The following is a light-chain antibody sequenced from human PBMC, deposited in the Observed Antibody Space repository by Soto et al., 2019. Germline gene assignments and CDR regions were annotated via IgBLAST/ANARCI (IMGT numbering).Light chain of an antibody. J-gene: IGLJ3*02. CDR3: QSYDSSLSCPNWV. CDR2: GDS. CDR1: SSNIGAGYD. Sequence: QSVLTQPPSVSGAPGQRVTISCTGSSSNIGAGYDVHWYQQLPGTAPKLLIYGDSNRPSGVPDRFSGSKSGTSASLAITGLQAEDEADYYCQSYDSSLSCPNWVFGGGTKLTVL. V-gene: IGLV1-40*01.